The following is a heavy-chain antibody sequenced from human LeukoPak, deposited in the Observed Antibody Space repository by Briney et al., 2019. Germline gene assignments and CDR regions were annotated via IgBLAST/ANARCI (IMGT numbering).Heavy chain of an antibody. CDR1: GGSISSGSYY. CDR2: IYTSGST. CDR3: ARVHSGIRAVAFDI. V-gene: IGHV4-61*02. Sequence: SETLSLTCTVSGGSISSGSYYWSWIRQPAGKGLEWIGRIYTSGSTNYNPSLKSRVTISVDTSKNQFSLKLSSVTAADTAVYYCARVHSGIRAVAFDIWGQGTMVTVSS. J-gene: IGHJ3*02. D-gene: IGHD1-26*01.